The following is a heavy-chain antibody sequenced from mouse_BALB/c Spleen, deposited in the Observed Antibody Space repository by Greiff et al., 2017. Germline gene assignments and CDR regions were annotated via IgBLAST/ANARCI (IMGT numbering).Heavy chain of an antibody. Sequence: DVHLVESGGGLVQPGGSRKLSCAASGFTFSSFGMHWVRQAPEKGLEWVAYISSGNSTIYYADTVKGRFTISRDNPKNTLFLQMTSLRSEDTAMYYCAREGDWDFFDYWGQGTTLTVSS. D-gene: IGHD4-1*01. J-gene: IGHJ2*01. CDR3: AREGDWDFFDY. CDR1: GFTFSSFG. V-gene: IGHV5-17*02. CDR2: ISSGNSTI.